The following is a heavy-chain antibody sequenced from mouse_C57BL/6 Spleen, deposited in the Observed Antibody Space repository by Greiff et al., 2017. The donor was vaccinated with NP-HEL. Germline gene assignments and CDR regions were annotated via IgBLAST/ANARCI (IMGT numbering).Heavy chain of an antibody. CDR1: GFNIKDDY. D-gene: IGHD1-1*01. CDR3: TTDYYYGSGGAMDY. CDR2: IDPENGDT. Sequence: EVQLQQSGAELVRPGASVKLSCTASGFNIKDDYMHWVKQRPEQGLEWIGWIDPENGDTEYASKFQGKATITADTSSNTAYLQLSSLTSEDTAVYYCTTDYYYGSGGAMDYWGQGTSVTVSS. J-gene: IGHJ4*01. V-gene: IGHV14-4*01.